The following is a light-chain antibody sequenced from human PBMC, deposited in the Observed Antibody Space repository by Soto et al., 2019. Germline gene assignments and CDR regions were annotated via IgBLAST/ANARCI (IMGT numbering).Light chain of an antibody. J-gene: IGKJ4*01. CDR2: DAS. CDR1: QSVSYN. Sequence: ETVMTQSPATLSVSPGDRATLSCSASQSVSYNLAWYQQKPGQAPRLLIYDASTRATGIPARFSGSASGTDFTLTISRLEPEDFAVYYCQQYGSSPPLTFGGGTKVDIK. V-gene: IGKV3D-15*01. CDR3: QQYGSSPPLT.